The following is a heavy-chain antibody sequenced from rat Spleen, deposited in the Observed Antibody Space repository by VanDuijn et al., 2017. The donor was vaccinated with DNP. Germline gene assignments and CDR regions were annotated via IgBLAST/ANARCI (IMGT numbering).Heavy chain of an antibody. J-gene: IGHJ2*01. CDR2: ISSGGGNT. Sequence: EVQLVETGGGLVQPGRSLKLSCAASGFTFSNYDMAWVRQAPTKGLELVAYISSGGGNTYYRDSVKGRFTISRDNAESTLYLQMDSLGSEDTATYYCTRRDSSLLLHGFFDYWGQGVMVTVSS. V-gene: IGHV5-25*01. CDR1: GFTFSNYD. CDR3: TRRDSSLLLHGFFDY. D-gene: IGHD1-1*01.